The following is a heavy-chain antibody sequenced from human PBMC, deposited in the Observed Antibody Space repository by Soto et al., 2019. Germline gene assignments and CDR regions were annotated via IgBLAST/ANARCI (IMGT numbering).Heavy chain of an antibody. CDR1: GGSFSGYY. V-gene: IGHV4-34*01. Sequence: SETLSLTCAVYGGSFSGYYWSWIRQPPGKGLEWIGEINHSGSTNYSPSLKSRVTISVDTSKNQFSLKLSSVTAADTAVYYCARARLRFLELDPWGQGTLVTVPQ. CDR2: INHSGST. J-gene: IGHJ5*02. D-gene: IGHD3-3*01. CDR3: ARARLRFLELDP.